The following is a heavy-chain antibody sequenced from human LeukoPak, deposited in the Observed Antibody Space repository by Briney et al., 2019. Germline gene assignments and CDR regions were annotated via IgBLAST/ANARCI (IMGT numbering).Heavy chain of an antibody. D-gene: IGHD6-19*01. CDR1: GYTFTSYA. CDR2: INTNTGNP. Sequence: ASVKVSCKASGYTFTSYAMNWVRQAPGQGLEWMGWINTNTGNPTYAQGFTGRFVFSLDTSVSTAYLQISSLKAEDTAVYYCACRSGWYPNDAFDIWGQGTMVTVSS. CDR3: ACRSGWYPNDAFDI. J-gene: IGHJ3*02. V-gene: IGHV7-4-1*02.